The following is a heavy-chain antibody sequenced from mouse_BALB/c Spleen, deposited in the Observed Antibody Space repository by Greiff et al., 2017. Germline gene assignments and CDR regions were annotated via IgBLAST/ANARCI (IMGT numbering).Heavy chain of an antibody. CDR3: ARDAGTGFAY. V-gene: IGHV1-82*01. CDR1: GYAFSSSW. Sequence: VQLQQSGPELVKPGASVKISCTASGYAFSSSWMNWVKQRPGQGLEWIGRIYPGDGDTNYNGKFKGKATLAADKSSSTSYMQLSSLNSVDSAVYFCARDAGTGFAYWGQGTLVTVSA. CDR2: IYPGDGDT. J-gene: IGHJ3*01. D-gene: IGHD4-1*01.